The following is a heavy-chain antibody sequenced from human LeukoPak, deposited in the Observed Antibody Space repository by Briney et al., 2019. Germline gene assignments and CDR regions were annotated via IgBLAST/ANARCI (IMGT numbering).Heavy chain of an antibody. CDR2: ISSSGGST. V-gene: IGHV3-23*01. D-gene: IGHD6-13*01. CDR3: AKVFYPAAGTGRVDFPFDY. J-gene: IGHJ4*02. Sequence: GGSLRLSCAASGFTFSSYAMSWVRQAPGKGLEWVSTISSSGGSTYYADSVKGRFTISRDNSKTTLYLQMNSLRAEDTAVYYCAKVFYPAAGTGRVDFPFDYWGQGTLVTVSS. CDR1: GFTFSSYA.